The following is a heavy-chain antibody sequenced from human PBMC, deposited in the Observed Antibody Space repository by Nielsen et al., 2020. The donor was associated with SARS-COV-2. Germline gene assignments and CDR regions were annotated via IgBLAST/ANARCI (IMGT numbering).Heavy chain of an antibody. CDR3: ARGGSFDP. J-gene: IGHJ5*02. Sequence: GESLKISCAASGFTFSSYDMHWVRQATGKGLEWVSAIGTAGDTYYPGSVKGRFTISRENAKNSLYLQMNSLRAGDTAVYYCARGGSFDPWGQGTLVTVSS. CDR2: IGTAGDT. D-gene: IGHD3-10*01. CDR1: GFTFSSYD. V-gene: IGHV3-13*01.